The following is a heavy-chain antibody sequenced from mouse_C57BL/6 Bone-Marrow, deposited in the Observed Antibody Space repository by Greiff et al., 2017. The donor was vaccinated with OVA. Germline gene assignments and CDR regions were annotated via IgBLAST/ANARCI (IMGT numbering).Heavy chain of an antibody. V-gene: IGHV1-82*01. J-gene: IGHJ1*03. CDR2: IYPGDGDT. D-gene: IGHD1-1*01. CDR3: ARGGFITTVVATGYFDV. CDR1: GYAFSSSW. Sequence: QVQLQQSGPELVKPGASVKISCKASGYAFSSSWMNWVKQRPGKGLEWIGRIYPGDGDTNYNGKFKGKATLTADKSSSTAYMQLSSLTSEDSAVYFCARGGFITTVVATGYFDVWGTGTTVTVSS.